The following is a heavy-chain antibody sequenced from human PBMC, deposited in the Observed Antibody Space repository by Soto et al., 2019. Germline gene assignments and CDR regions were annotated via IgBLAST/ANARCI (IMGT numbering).Heavy chain of an antibody. Sequence: SGPTLVNPTQTLTLTCALSGFSVSARGVGVGWIRQPPGKAREWLAIIYWNDDKLYRPSLQSRLTITKDTSKNQVGLTMTNMDPVDTAPYYCAHSPWGAAPDYWGQGTPVTVSS. CDR3: AHSPWGAAPDY. J-gene: IGHJ4*02. D-gene: IGHD3-16*01. CDR1: GFSVSARGVG. V-gene: IGHV2-5*01. CDR2: IYWNDDK.